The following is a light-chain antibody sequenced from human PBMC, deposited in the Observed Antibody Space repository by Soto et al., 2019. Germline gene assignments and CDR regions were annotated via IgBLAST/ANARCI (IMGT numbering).Light chain of an antibody. J-gene: IGKJ3*01. CDR2: AAS. Sequence: EIQMTQSPSTLSASVGDRVTITCQASQDISTYLNWYQQKPGKAPNLLIYAASNLATGVPSRFSGSGSGTHLTFTIISLQPEDFATYFCQQYDNLPLAFGPGTKVDI. CDR1: QDISTY. CDR3: QQYDNLPLA. V-gene: IGKV1-33*01.